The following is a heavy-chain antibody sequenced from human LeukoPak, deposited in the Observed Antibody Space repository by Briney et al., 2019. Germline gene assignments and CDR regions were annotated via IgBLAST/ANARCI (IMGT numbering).Heavy chain of an antibody. V-gene: IGHV1-18*01. CDR2: ISAYNGNT. CDR3: ARDYPVDPYFDY. Sequence: ASVKVSCKASGYTLTSFGISWVRQAPGQGLEWMGWISAYNGNTNYAQNLQGRVTMTTDTSTSTAYMELRSLRSDDTAVYYCARDYPVDPYFDYWGQGTLVTVSS. J-gene: IGHJ4*02. CDR1: GYTLTSFG. D-gene: IGHD4-23*01.